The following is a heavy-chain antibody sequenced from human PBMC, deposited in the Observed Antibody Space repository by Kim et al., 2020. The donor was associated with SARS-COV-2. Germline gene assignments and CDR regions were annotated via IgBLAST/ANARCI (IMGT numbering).Heavy chain of an antibody. Sequence: YQNPSLKSRVTISIDTSNNQMSLKLTSVTAADRAVYYCARDPFGPGYFDSWGQGILVTVSS. V-gene: IGHV4-39*07. CDR3: ARDPFGPGYFDS. D-gene: IGHD3-10*01. J-gene: IGHJ4*02.